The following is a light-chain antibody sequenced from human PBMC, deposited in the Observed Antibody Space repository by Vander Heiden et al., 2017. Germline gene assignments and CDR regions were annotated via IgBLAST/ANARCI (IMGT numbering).Light chain of an antibody. CDR3: QHLITSGGFT. CDR1: QGISSY. CDR2: AAS. V-gene: IGKV1-9*01. J-gene: IGKJ3*01. Sequence: IQLTQSPSSLSASVGDRVTITCRASQGISSYLAWYQQKPGKAPKLLIYAASTLQDGVPSRSSGSASGPDFTLTISILHPEDFATYYCQHLITSGGFTLGPGTKVDIK.